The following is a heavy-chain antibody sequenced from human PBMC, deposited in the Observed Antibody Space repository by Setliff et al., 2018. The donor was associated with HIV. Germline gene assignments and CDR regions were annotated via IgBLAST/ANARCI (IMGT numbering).Heavy chain of an antibody. CDR1: GGSINSDSYY. V-gene: IGHV4-61*10. CDR2: IHYNGST. J-gene: IGHJ4*02. D-gene: IGHD6-6*01. CDR3: ARARSLITVRRSFDY. Sequence: SETLSLTCTVFGGSINSDSYYWTWIRQPAGKGLEWIGYIHYNGSTHYKSSLKSRVTMSLDTLKNQFSLKLNSVTAADTAVYYCARARSLITVRRSFDYWGQGTLVTVSS.